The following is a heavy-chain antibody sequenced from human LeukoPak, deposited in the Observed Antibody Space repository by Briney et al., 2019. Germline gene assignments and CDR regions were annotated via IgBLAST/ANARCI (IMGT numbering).Heavy chain of an antibody. CDR2: NNSDGSIT. J-gene: IGHJ4*02. V-gene: IGHV3-74*01. CDR3: AEDRMQLGDY. Sequence: PGGSLRLSWAASGFTFSSHWMHWVRQAPGKGLVWVSRNNSDGSITSYADSVKVRFTISRDNAKNTLSLQMNSLRAEDTAVYYCAEDRMQLGDYRGQGTLVTVSS. D-gene: IGHD1-1*01. CDR1: GFTFSSHW.